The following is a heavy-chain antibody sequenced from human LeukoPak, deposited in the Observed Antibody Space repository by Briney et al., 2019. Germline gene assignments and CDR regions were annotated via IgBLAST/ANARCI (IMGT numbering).Heavy chain of an antibody. CDR1: GFTFSRYW. CDR3: ARAQWTAFDYYYYMDV. CDR2: IKVDGSEK. D-gene: IGHD3/OR15-3a*01. V-gene: IGHV3-7*01. Sequence: PGGSLRLSCAVSGFTFSRYWMTWVRQAPGKGLEWVANIKVDGSEKYYVDAVKGRFTISRDNAKDSLYLQMNGLRAEDTAIYYCARAQWTAFDYYYYMDVWGKGTTLTVSS. J-gene: IGHJ6*03.